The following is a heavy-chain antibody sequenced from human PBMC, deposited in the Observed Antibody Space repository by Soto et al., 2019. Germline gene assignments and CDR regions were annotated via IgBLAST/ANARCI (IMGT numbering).Heavy chain of an antibody. Sequence: PSETLSLTCTVSGASISSGRSYWSWIRQHPGKGLEWIGYMFYSGSTYYHPSLKSRVNISADTSKNQFSLRLTSVTPEDTAVYYCPRDNGYGQLDSWGQGTLVTVSS. CDR2: MFYSGST. J-gene: IGHJ4*02. V-gene: IGHV4-31*03. CDR1: GASISSGRSY. CDR3: PRDNGYGQLDS. D-gene: IGHD5-12*01.